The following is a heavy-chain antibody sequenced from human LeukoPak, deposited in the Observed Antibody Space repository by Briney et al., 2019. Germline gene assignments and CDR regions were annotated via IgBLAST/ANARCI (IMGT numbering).Heavy chain of an antibody. Sequence: GASVKVSCKASGYTFTSSYINWVRQAPGQGLEWMGWVNAYNGKTSYVQNFQGRVTMTTDSSTNTAYMDLTSLTSDDTAVYYCARGGTYYPCIDYWGQGTLVTVSS. CDR2: VNAYNGKT. CDR3: ARGGTYYPCIDY. CDR1: GYTFTSSY. V-gene: IGHV1-18*01. J-gene: IGHJ4*02. D-gene: IGHD1-26*01.